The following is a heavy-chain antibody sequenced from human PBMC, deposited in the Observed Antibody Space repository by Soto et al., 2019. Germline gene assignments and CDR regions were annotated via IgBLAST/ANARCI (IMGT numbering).Heavy chain of an antibody. CDR3: ARRRGDYITSFDY. D-gene: IGHD4-17*01. V-gene: IGHV4-59*08. J-gene: IGHJ4*02. Sequence: SETLSPTCTVSGASISSSYSTLIRHPPGKGLDWIGYIYYSGSTYYSPSLKSRVTISVETSKNQYSLKLSSVTAADTAVYYCARRRGDYITSFDYWGQGTLVTVSS. CDR1: GASISSSY. CDR2: IYYSGST.